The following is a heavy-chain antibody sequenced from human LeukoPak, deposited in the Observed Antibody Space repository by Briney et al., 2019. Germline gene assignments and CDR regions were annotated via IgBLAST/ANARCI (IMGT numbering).Heavy chain of an antibody. CDR2: VDPEDGET. D-gene: IGHD1-1*01. V-gene: IGHV1-69-2*01. J-gene: IGHJ4*02. CDR1: GYTFTDYY. Sequence: GASVKVSCKASGYTFTDYYMHWVQQAPGKGLEWMGRVDPEDGETIYAEKFQGRVTITADTSTDTAYMELSSLRSEDTAVYYCATGTTTTHDYWGQGTLVTVSS. CDR3: ATGTTTTHDY.